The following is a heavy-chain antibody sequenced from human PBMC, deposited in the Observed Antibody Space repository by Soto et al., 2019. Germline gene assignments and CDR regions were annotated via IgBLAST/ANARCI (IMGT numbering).Heavy chain of an antibody. CDR2: VHGGGSL. V-gene: IGHV3-53*01. CDR3: AGRLTTAASLDY. D-gene: IGHD3-16*01. Sequence: VQLVESGGGLIQPGGSLRLPCAASGFTVSNNPLTWVRQAAGKGLELVSFVHGGGSLSYADSVKGRFTISRDNSKNTLYLQMDSLRAEDTAIYYCAGRLTTAASLDYWGRGTLVTVSS. CDR1: GFTVSNNP. J-gene: IGHJ4*02.